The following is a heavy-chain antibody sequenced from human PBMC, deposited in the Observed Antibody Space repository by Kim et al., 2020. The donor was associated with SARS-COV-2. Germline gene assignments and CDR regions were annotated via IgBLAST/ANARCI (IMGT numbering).Heavy chain of an antibody. Sequence: SETLSLTCAVYGGSFSGYYWSWIRQPPGKGLEWIGEINHSGSTNYNPSLKSRVTISVDTSKNQFSLKLSSVTAADTAVYYCARGGYTRGVGYWGQGTLVTVSS. V-gene: IGHV4-34*01. CDR3: ARGGYTRGVGY. CDR1: GGSFSGYY. D-gene: IGHD3-10*01. J-gene: IGHJ4*02. CDR2: INHSGST.